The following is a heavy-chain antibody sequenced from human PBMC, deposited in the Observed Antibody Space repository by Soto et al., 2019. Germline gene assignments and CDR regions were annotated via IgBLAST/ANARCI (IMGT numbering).Heavy chain of an antibody. CDR2: IYHSEST. V-gene: IGHV4-30-2*01. CDR1: GGSISSGGYS. J-gene: IGHJ4*02. D-gene: IGHD4-4*01. CDR3: ATTDYSGGFDY. Sequence: SETLSLTCAVSGGSISSGGYSWSWIRQPPGKGLEWIGYIYHSESTYYNPSLKSRVTISVDRSKNQFSLKLSSVTAADTAVYYCATTDYSGGFDYWGQGTLVTVSS.